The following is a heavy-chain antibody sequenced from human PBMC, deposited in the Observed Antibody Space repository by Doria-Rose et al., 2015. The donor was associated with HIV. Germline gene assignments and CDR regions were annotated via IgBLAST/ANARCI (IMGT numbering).Heavy chain of an antibody. J-gene: IGHJ4*02. CDR3: AKVTNYDVLTGYYYFDY. D-gene: IGHD3-9*01. CDR2: ISDSGYST. V-gene: IGHV3-23*01. Sequence: ISDSGYSTYYADSVKGQFTISRDNSKNTLYLQMNSLRVEDTAVYYRAKVTNYDVLTGYYYFDYWGQGTLVTVSS.